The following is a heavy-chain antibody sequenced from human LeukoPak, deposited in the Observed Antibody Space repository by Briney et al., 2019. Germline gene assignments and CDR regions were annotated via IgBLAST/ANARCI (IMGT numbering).Heavy chain of an antibody. J-gene: IGHJ1*01. Sequence: RGSLTLSCAASGFTFSLSWMHWVRQAPGKGLEWVSSINYDARSRTYADSVKGRLTISRDNAENTLFLQMNSLRVEDSAIYSCVRGAGPGTPFDWGQGILVTVSS. CDR2: INYDARSR. CDR1: GFTFSLSW. D-gene: IGHD1-1*01. CDR3: VRGAGPGTPFD. V-gene: IGHV3-74*01.